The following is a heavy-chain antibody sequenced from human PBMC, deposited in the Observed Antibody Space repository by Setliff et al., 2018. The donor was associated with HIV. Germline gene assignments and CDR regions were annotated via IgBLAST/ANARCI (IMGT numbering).Heavy chain of an antibody. J-gene: IGHJ5*02. CDR1: GYTFTYRY. V-gene: IGHV1-45*02. CDR3: AVSLSGSCSNWFDP. CDR2: ITPFNGNT. D-gene: IGHD1-26*01. Sequence: SVKVSCKASGYTFTYRYLHWVRQAPGQALEWMGWITPFNGNTNYAQKFQDRVTITRDRSMSTAYMELSSLRSEDTAMYYCAVSLSGSCSNWFDPWGQGTLVTVSS.